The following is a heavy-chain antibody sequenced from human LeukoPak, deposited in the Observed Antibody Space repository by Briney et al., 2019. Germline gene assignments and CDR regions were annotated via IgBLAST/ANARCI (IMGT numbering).Heavy chain of an antibody. CDR3: ARVKLRWLQFDAFDI. CDR2: ISYDGSNK. CDR1: GFTFSSYA. V-gene: IGHV3-30-3*01. J-gene: IGHJ3*02. Sequence: GRSLRLSCAASGFTFSSYAMHWVRQAPGKGLEWMAVISYDGSNKYYADSVKGRFTISRDNSKNTLYLQMNSLRAEDTAVYYCARVKLRWLQFDAFDIWGQGTMVTVSS. D-gene: IGHD5-24*01.